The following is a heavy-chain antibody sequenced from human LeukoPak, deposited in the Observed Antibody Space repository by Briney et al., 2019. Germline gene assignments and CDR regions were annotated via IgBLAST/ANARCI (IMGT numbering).Heavy chain of an antibody. J-gene: IGHJ4*02. V-gene: IGHV3-23*01. D-gene: IGHD4-23*01. CDR2: ISGSGGST. CDR1: GFTFSSYA. Sequence: GGSLRLSCAASGFTFSSYAMSWVRQAPGKGLEWVSAISGSGGSTYYTDSVKGRFTISRDNSKNTLYLQMNSLRAEDTAVYYCAPTGGNFPYYFDYWGQGTLVTFSS. CDR3: APTGGNFPYYFDY.